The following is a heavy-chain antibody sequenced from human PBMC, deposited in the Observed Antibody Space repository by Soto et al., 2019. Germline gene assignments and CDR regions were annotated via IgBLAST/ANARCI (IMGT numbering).Heavy chain of an antibody. CDR2: INPNSGGT. J-gene: IGHJ6*02. V-gene: IGHV1-2*04. CDR3: ASTRRDGYNNYYYYYGMDV. CDR1: GYTFTGYH. Sequence: ASVKGSCKGSGYTFTGYHMHRGRQAPGQRLEWMGWINPNSGGTNDAQKFQGWVTMTRDTSISTAYMELSRLRSDDTAVYYCASTRRDGYNNYYYYYGMDVWGQGTTVTVS. D-gene: IGHD5-12*01.